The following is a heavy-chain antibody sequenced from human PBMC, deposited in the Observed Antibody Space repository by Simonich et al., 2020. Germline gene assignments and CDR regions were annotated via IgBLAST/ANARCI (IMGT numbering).Heavy chain of an antibody. CDR1: GYTFTGYS. J-gene: IGHJ4*02. Sequence: QVQLVQSGAEVQKPGASVKVSCKASGYTFTGYSTHWGRQAPGQGLELMGWINPPRAGTNNAQKSQGRATRTRDSTISAEYMELRRVRADDQAVDWWARVSVRDLNAGVTFDYWARGTLV. V-gene: IGHV1-2*02. CDR3: ARVSVRDLNAGVTFDY. CDR2: INPPRAGT. D-gene: IGHD7-27*01.